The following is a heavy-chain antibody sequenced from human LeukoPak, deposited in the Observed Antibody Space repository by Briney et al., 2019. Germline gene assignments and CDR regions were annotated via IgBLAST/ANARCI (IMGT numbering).Heavy chain of an antibody. CDR3: ARVSLLDDGGLGDY. CDR2: ISGGSSYT. J-gene: IGHJ4*02. CDR1: GFTFSDYY. Sequence: GGSLRLSCAASGFTFSDYYMTWFRQAPGKGLEWVSYISGGSSYTNFADSVKGRFTISRDNAKNSLYLQMNCLRAEDTAVYYCARVSLLDDGGLGDYWGQGTLVTVSS. V-gene: IGHV3-11*06. D-gene: IGHD4-23*01.